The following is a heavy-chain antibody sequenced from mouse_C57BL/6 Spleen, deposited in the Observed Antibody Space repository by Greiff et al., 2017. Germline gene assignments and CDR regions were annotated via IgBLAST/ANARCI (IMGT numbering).Heavy chain of an antibody. CDR3: AIWNWEGDD. D-gene: IGHD4-1*01. Sequence: VQLQQPGAELVKPGASVTVSCKASGYTFTSYWMHWVKQRPGQGLEWIGRIHPSASDTNYNQKFKGKATLTVDKSSSTAYMQLSSLTSEDSAVYYCAIWNWEGDDWGQGTTLTGSS. CDR1: GYTFTSYW. CDR2: IHPSASDT. J-gene: IGHJ2*01. V-gene: IGHV1-74*01.